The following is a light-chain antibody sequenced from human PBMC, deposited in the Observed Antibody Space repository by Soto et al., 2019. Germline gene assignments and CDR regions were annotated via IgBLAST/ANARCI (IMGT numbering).Light chain of an antibody. V-gene: IGLV2-8*01. CDR2: EVS. CDR1: SSDVGGYNY. CDR3: SSYAGSNNRYV. J-gene: IGLJ1*01. Sequence: QSALTQPPSASGAPGQSVTISCTGTSSDVGGYNYVSWYQQHPGKAPKLMIYEVSKRASGVPDRFSGSKSGNTASLTVSGLQAEDGADYYCSSYAGSNNRYVFGTGTKLTVL.